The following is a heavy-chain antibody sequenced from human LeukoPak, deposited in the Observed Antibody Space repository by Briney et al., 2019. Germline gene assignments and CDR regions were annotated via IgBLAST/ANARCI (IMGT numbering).Heavy chain of an antibody. V-gene: IGHV3-9*01. Sequence: PGRSLRLSCAASGFTFDDYAMHWVRQAPGKGLEWVSGISWNSGSIGYADSVKGRFTISRDNAKNSLYLQMNSLRAEDTAVYYCASAAGWELGYWGQGTLVTVSS. J-gene: IGHJ4*02. D-gene: IGHD3-10*01. CDR2: ISWNSGSI. CDR3: ASAAGWELGY. CDR1: GFTFDDYA.